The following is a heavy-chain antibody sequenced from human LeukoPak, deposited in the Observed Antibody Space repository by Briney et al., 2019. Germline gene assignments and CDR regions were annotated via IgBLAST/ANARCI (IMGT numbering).Heavy chain of an antibody. CDR1: GGSFSGYY. Sequence: PSETLSLTCAVYGGSFSGYYWSWIRQPPGKGLEWIGEINHSGSTNYNPSLKSRVTISVDTSKNQFSLKLSSVTAADTAVYYCARGQRQQLPTRGVYCYYGMDVWGQGTTVTVSS. V-gene: IGHV4-34*01. D-gene: IGHD6-13*01. CDR3: ARGQRQQLPTRGVYCYYGMDV. J-gene: IGHJ6*02. CDR2: INHSGST.